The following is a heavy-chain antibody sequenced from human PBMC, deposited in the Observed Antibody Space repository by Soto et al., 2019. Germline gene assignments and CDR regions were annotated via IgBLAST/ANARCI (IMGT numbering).Heavy chain of an antibody. Sequence: QVQLQESGPGLVKPSETLSLTCTVSGGSISSYYWSWIRQPPGKGLEWIGYIYYSGSTNYNPSLKSLVTISVDTSKNQFSLKLSSVTAADTALYYCARLLWSRGDWFDPWGQGTLVTVSS. CDR3: ARLLWSRGDWFDP. CDR1: GGSISSYY. J-gene: IGHJ5*02. CDR2: IYYSGST. V-gene: IGHV4-59*08. D-gene: IGHD3-10*01.